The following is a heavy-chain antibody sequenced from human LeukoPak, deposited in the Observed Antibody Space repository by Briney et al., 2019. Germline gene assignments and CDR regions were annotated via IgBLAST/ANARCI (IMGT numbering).Heavy chain of an antibody. CDR2: IIPIFGTA. CDR1: GGTFSSYA. J-gene: IGHJ6*03. V-gene: IGHV1-69*13. CDR3: ARDPNVPYYYYYMDV. Sequence: ASVKVSCKASGGTFSSYAISWARQAPGQGLEWMGGIIPIFGTANYAQKFQGRVTITADESTSTAYMELSSLRPEDTAVYYCARDPNVPYYYYYMDVWGKGTTVTVSS. D-gene: IGHD1-1*01.